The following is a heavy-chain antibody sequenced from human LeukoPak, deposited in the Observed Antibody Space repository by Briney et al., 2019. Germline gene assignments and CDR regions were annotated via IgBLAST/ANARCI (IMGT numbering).Heavy chain of an antibody. CDR1: GGSFSGYY. D-gene: IGHD2-15*01. V-gene: IGHV4-34*01. Sequence: PSETLSLTCAVYGGSFSGYYWSWIGQRPGKGLEWIGDINHSGSTNYNPSLKSRVTISVDTSKNQFSLKLSSVTAADTAVYYCARGPYCSGGSCYSADFDYWGQGTLVTVSS. CDR2: INHSGST. CDR3: ARGPYCSGGSCYSADFDY. J-gene: IGHJ4*02.